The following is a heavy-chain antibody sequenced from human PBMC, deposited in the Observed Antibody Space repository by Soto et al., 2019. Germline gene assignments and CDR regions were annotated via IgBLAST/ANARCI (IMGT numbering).Heavy chain of an antibody. CDR2: ISGSGGST. V-gene: IGHV3-23*01. CDR1: GFTFSSYA. J-gene: IGHJ3*02. Sequence: GGSLRLSCAASGFTFSSYAMSWVRQAPGKGLEWVSAISGSGGSTYYADSVKGRFTISRDNSKNTLYLQMNSLRAEDTAVYYCARDDDYGDLLPSAFDIWGQGTMVTVSS. D-gene: IGHD4-17*01. CDR3: ARDDDYGDLLPSAFDI.